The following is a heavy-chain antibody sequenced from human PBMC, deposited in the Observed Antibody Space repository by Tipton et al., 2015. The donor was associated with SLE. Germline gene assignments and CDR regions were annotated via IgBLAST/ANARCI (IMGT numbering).Heavy chain of an antibody. CDR3: AKDMGANLYYYYYGMDV. D-gene: IGHD3-16*01. Sequence: SLRLSCAASGFTFDDCAMHWVRQAPGKGLEWVSGISWNSGSIGYADSVKGRFTISRDNAKNSLYLQMNSLRAEDTALYYCAKDMGANLYYYYYGMDVWGQGTTVTVSS. CDR2: ISWNSGSI. J-gene: IGHJ6*02. CDR1: GFTFDDCA. V-gene: IGHV3-9*01.